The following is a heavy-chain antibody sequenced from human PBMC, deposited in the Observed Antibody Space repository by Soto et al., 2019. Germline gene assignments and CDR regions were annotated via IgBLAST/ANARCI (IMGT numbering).Heavy chain of an antibody. D-gene: IGHD2-2*01. Sequence: ASVKVSCKASGYTFTSYYMHWVRQAPGQGLEWLGIINPSGGSTSYAQNFQGRVTMTRDTSTSTVYMELSSLRSEDTAVYYCAREVVVPAAMAFYHYYGMDVWGQGTTVTVSS. CDR3: AREVVVPAAMAFYHYYGMDV. CDR1: GYTFTSYY. V-gene: IGHV1-46*01. J-gene: IGHJ6*02. CDR2: INPSGGST.